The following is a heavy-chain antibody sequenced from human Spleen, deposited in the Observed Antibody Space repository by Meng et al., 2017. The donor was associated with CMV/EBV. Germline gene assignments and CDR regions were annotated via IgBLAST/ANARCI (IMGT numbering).Heavy chain of an antibody. J-gene: IGHJ6*02. CDR3: ARDGGSIIGYYGMDV. D-gene: IGHD3-10*01. V-gene: IGHV3-7*03. CDR1: GFTLSSYW. CDR2: IKQDGSEK. Sequence: GESLKISCAASGFTLSSYWMSWVRQAPGKGLEWVANIKQDGSEKYYVDSVKGRFTISRDNAKNTLYLQMNSLRAEDTAVYYCARDGGSIIGYYGMDVWGQGTTVTVSS.